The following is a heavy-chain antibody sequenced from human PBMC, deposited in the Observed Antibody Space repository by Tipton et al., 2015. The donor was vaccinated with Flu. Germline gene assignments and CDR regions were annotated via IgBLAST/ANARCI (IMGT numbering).Heavy chain of an antibody. CDR1: GGSLSSYY. V-gene: IGHV4-4*07. J-gene: IGHJ4*02. Sequence: GLVKPSETLSLTCTVSGGSLSSYYWSWIRQPAGKGLEWIGRIYTSWGSTYNSSLKSRVTMSFDTSKNQFSLKLSSVTAADTAVYYCARDDSGFNDYWGPGTLVTVSS. D-gene: IGHD3-22*01. CDR3: ARDDSGFNDY. CDR2: IYTSWGS.